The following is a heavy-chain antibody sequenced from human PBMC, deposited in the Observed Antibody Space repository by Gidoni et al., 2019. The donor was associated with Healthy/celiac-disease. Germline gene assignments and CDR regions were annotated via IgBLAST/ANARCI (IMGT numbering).Heavy chain of an antibody. Sequence: QVQLQESGPGLVKPSETLSLTCTVSGGSLSSYYWSWIRQPAGKGLEWIGRIYTSGSTNYNPSLKSRVTMSVDTSKNQFSLKLSSVTAADTAVYYCARDGMSGVVTPPNWFDPWGQGTLVTVSS. CDR2: IYTSGST. CDR3: ARDGMSGVVTPPNWFDP. CDR1: GGSLSSYY. V-gene: IGHV4-4*07. J-gene: IGHJ5*02. D-gene: IGHD3-3*01.